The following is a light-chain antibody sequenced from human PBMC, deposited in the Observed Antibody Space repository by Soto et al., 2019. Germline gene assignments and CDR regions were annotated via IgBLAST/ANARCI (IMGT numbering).Light chain of an antibody. CDR3: ATWDDSLKGV. J-gene: IGLJ1*01. CDR1: TSNIGSHS. CDR2: TNN. V-gene: IGLV1-44*01. Sequence: QSVLTQPPSASGTPGQRVTISCSGSTSNIGSHSVNWFQHLPGTAPKLLMNTNNQRPSGVPDRFSGYKSGTSASLVISGLQSEDEADYYCATWDDSLKGVFGTGTKLTVL.